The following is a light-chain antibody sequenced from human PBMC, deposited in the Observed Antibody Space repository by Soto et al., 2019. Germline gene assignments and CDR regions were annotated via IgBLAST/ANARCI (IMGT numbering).Light chain of an antibody. Sequence: EIVLTQSPGTLSLSPGERATLSCRASQSVSSSYLAWYQQQPGQAPRLLIYGASSRATGIPDRFSGSGSGTDFTLIISRLEPENFAVYYCQQYGSSSWTFGQGTKVDIK. CDR1: QSVSSSY. CDR3: QQYGSSSWT. CDR2: GAS. J-gene: IGKJ1*01. V-gene: IGKV3-20*01.